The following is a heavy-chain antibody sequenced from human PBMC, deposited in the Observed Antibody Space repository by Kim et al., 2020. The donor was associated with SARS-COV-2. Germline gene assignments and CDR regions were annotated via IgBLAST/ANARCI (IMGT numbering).Heavy chain of an antibody. J-gene: IGHJ4*02. CDR3: ASRDNWNDDGEFDY. Sequence: GGSLRLSCAASGFTFSSYWMHWVRQAPGKGLVWVSRINSDGSSTSYADSVKGRFTISRDNAKNTLYLQMNSLRAEDTAVYYCASRDNWNDDGEFDYWGQGTLVTVSS. D-gene: IGHD1-20*01. CDR2: INSDGSST. V-gene: IGHV3-74*01. CDR1: GFTFSSYW.